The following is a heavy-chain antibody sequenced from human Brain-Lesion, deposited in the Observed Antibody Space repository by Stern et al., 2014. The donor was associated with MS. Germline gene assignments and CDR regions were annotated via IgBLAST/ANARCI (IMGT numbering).Heavy chain of an antibody. CDR2: MNPYSGNT. V-gene: IGHV1-8*01. CDR1: GYTFSSYD. CDR3: ARAVRNQLLSEY. Sequence: VQPVQSGAEVKKPGASVKVSCKASGYTFSSYDITWVRPASGHGLEWMGWMNPYSGNTGYAQKFKGRVSMTSDPSISTVYMELTSLTSDDTAVYFCARAVRNQLLSEYWGQGTLVTVSS. D-gene: IGHD2-2*01. J-gene: IGHJ4*02.